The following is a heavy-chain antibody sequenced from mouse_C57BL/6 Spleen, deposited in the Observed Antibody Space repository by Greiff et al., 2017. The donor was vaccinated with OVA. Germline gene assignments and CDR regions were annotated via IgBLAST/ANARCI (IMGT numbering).Heavy chain of an antibody. V-gene: IGHV1-26*01. CDR1: GYTFTDYY. Sequence: EVQLQQSGPELVKPGASVKISCKASGYTFTDYYMHWVKQSHGKSLEWIGDINPNNGGTSYNQKFKGKATLTVDKSSSTAYMELRSLTSEVSAVYYCAREGGIYAMDYWGQGTSVTVSS. CDR2: INPNNGGT. J-gene: IGHJ4*01. CDR3: AREGGIYAMDY.